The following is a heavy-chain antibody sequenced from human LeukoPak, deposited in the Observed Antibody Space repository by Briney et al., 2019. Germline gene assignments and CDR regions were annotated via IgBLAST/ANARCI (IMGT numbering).Heavy chain of an antibody. J-gene: IGHJ6*02. Sequence: SETLSLTCAVYGGSFSGYYWSWIRQPPGKGLEWIGEINHSGSTNYNPSLKSRVTISVDTSKNQFSLKLSSVTAADTAVYYCARAIVVVPAAMRYDYYYYGMDVWGQGTTVTVSS. CDR3: ARAIVVVPAAMRYDYYYYGMDV. CDR1: GGSFSGYY. D-gene: IGHD2-2*01. CDR2: INHSGST. V-gene: IGHV4-34*01.